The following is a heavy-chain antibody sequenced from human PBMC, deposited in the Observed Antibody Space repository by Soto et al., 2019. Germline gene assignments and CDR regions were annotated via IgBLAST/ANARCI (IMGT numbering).Heavy chain of an antibody. CDR3: TKVRGDPV. Sequence: EVQVLESGGDLVQPGGSLRLSCAASGFTFSNYAMNWVRQAPGKGPEWVSGISAGRSTNYADSVKGRFTISRDNSKSTLFLQMDSLRAEDTALYYCTKVRGDPVWGKGTTVTVSS. J-gene: IGHJ6*04. D-gene: IGHD4-17*01. CDR1: GFTFSNYA. V-gene: IGHV3-23*01. CDR2: ISAGRST.